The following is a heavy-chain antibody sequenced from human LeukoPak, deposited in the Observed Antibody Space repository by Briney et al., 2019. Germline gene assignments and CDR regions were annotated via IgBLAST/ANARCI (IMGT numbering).Heavy chain of an antibody. CDR2: ISSSGSYI. V-gene: IGHV3-21*04. J-gene: IGHJ6*03. CDR3: AREPTVDYYYYMDV. CDR1: GFTFNIYS. Sequence: GGSLRLSCAASGFTFNIYSMDWVRQAPGKGLEWVSSISSSGSYIYYADSLKGRFTISRDNAKNSLYLQMNSLRAEDTALYHCAREPTVDYYYYMDVWGKGTTVTISS.